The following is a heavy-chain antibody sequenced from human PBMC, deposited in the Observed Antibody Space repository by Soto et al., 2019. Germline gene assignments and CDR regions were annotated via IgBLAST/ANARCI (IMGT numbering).Heavy chain of an antibody. CDR1: GGSISSSSYY. D-gene: IGHD6-13*01. Sequence: KTSETVSLTCTVSGGSISSSSYYWGWIRQPPGKGLEWIGSIYYSGSPYYNPSLKSRVTISVDPSKNQFSLKLSSVTAADTAVYYCARSWSSWYGVSVYYYYCMDVWGQGTTVTVSS. CDR2: IYYSGSP. V-gene: IGHV4-39*01. CDR3: ARSWSSWYGVSVYYYYCMDV. J-gene: IGHJ6*02.